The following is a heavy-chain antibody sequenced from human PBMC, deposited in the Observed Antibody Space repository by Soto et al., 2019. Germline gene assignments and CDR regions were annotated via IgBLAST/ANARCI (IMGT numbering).Heavy chain of an antibody. V-gene: IGHV3-74*01. J-gene: IGHJ2*01. CDR2: INSDGSST. CDR3: ARGGSLIWYFDL. Sequence: EVQMVESGGGLVQPGGSLRLSCAASGFTFSSYWMHWVRQAPGKGLVWVSRINSDGSSTSYADSVKDRFTISRDNAKKTRYLQMNSLRAEDTAVYYCARGGSLIWYFDLWCRSTLVRVS. D-gene: IGHD2-15*01. CDR1: GFTFSSYW.